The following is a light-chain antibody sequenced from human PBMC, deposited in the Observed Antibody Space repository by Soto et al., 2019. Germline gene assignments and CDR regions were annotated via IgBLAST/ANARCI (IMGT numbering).Light chain of an antibody. J-gene: IGKJ1*01. V-gene: IGKV4-1*01. CDR3: QQYYSART. CDR1: QSVLHSSNNKNY. Sequence: DIVLTQSPDPLAVSLGERATINCKSSQSVLHSSNNKNYLAWYQQKAGQPPKLLIYWASTRESGVPDRFSGGGSGTDFTLTISSLQAEDVAVYYCQQYYSARTFGQGTKVDNK. CDR2: WAS.